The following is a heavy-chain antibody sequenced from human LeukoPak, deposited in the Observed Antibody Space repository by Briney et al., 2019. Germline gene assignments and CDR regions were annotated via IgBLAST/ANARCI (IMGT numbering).Heavy chain of an antibody. V-gene: IGHV4-39*01. CDR2: IYYSGST. J-gene: IGHJ4*02. Sequence: SETLSLTRTVSGGSISSSSYYWGWIRQPPGKGLEWIGSIYYSGSTYYNPSLKSLVTISVDTSKNQFSLKLSSVTAADTAMYYCARKGDGSGSYYLSYWGQGTLVTVSS. CDR3: ARKGDGSGSYYLSY. CDR1: GGSISSSSYY. D-gene: IGHD3-10*01.